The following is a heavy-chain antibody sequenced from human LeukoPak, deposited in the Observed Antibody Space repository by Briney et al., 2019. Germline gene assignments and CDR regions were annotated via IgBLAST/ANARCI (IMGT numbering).Heavy chain of an antibody. CDR2: IYYSGST. V-gene: IGHV4-38-2*02. D-gene: IGHD5-24*01. CDR1: GYSIHSGYY. J-gene: IGHJ4*02. CDR3: ARDRARRDGYNFYDY. Sequence: SLTRTFSGYSIHSGYYWGWVRQPPGKGLGWIGSIYYSGSTYYNPSLKSRVTISVDTSKNQFSLKLSSVTAADTAVYYCARDRARRDGYNFYDYWGQGTLVTVSS.